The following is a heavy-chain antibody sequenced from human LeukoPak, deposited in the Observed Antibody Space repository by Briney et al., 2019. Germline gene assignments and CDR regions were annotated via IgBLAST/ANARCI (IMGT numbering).Heavy chain of an antibody. CDR2: VDPEDGET. D-gene: IGHD2-2*01. CDR3: ATRYYCSSTSCPY. Sequence: ASVKVSCKVSGYTFTDYHMHWVQQAPGKGLEWMGLVDPEDGETIYAEKFQGRVTITADTSTDTAYMELSSLRSEDTAVYYCATRYYCSSTSCPYWGQGTLVTVSS. J-gene: IGHJ4*02. V-gene: IGHV1-69-2*01. CDR1: GYTFTDYH.